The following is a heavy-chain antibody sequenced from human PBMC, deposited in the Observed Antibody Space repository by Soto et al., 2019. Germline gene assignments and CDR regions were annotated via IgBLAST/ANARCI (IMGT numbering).Heavy chain of an antibody. D-gene: IGHD4-17*01. V-gene: IGHV4-59*01. Sequence: PSETLSLTCTVSGGSISSYYWSWIRQPPGKGLEWIGYIYYSGSTNYDPSLKSRVTISVDTSKNQFSLELSSVTAADTAVYYCARESGDYVNWFDPWGQGTLVTVSS. CDR1: GGSISSYY. J-gene: IGHJ5*02. CDR3: ARESGDYVNWFDP. CDR2: IYYSGST.